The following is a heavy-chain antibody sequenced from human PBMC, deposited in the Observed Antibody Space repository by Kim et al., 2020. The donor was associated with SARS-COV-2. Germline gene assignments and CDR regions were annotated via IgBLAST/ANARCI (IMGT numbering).Heavy chain of an antibody. CDR1: GFTFSSFW. D-gene: IGHD2-21*02. Sequence: GGSLRLSCAASGFTFSSFWMSWVRRAPGKGLEWVANIKRDGSEKYYVDSVKGRFTISRDNAKNSLYLQMNSLRAEDTAVYYCARVVTTFYDAFDIWGQGTMVTVSS. V-gene: IGHV3-7*01. J-gene: IGHJ3*02. CDR3: ARVVTTFYDAFDI. CDR2: IKRDGSEK.